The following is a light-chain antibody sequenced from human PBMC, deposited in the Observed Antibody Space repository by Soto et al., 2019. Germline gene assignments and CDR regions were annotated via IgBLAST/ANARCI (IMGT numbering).Light chain of an antibody. V-gene: IGKV1-27*01. CDR3: QKYNNAPRT. CDR2: AAS. J-gene: IGKJ1*01. Sequence: DIQMTKSPSSLSASVGDTVTITCRASQGISNYLAWYQQKPGQVPNLLIYAASTLQSGVPSRFSGSGSGTDFTRTISSLRPEDVATYFCQKYNNAPRTFGQGTKVEI. CDR1: QGISNY.